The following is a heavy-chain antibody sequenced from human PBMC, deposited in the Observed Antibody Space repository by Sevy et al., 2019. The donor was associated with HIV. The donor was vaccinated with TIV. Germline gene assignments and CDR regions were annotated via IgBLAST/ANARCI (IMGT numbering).Heavy chain of an antibody. CDR2: IYYSGST. D-gene: IGHD6-13*01. Sequence: SETLSLTCTVSGGSISSSSYYWGWIRQPPGKGLEWIGSIYYSGSTYYNPSLKSRVTISVDTSKNQFSLKLSSVTAAETAVYYCARLLLGSSWSSAPYFDYWGQGTLVTVSS. V-gene: IGHV4-39*01. J-gene: IGHJ4*02. CDR3: ARLLLGSSWSSAPYFDY. CDR1: GGSISSSSYY.